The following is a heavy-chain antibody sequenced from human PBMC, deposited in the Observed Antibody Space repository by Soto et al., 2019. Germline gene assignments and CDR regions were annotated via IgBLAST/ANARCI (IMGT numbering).Heavy chain of an antibody. Sequence: ASVKVSCKASGYTFTGYYMHWVRQAPGQGLEWMGWINPNSGGTNYAQKFQGWVTMTRDTSISTAYMELSRLRSDDTAVYYCARGSSFDWLSTEFDYWGQGTLVTVSS. V-gene: IGHV1-2*04. CDR2: INPNSGGT. CDR1: GYTFTGYY. CDR3: ARGSSFDWLSTEFDY. D-gene: IGHD3-9*01. J-gene: IGHJ4*02.